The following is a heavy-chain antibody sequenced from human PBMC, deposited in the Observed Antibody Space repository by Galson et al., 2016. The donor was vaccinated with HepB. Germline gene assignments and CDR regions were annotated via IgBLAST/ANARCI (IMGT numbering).Heavy chain of an antibody. CDR3: ARVKYCSDTTCSGFY. D-gene: IGHD2-2*01. CDR2: ISSTGTT. Sequence: SETLSLTCTVSGGSIRSTTHYWGWIRQPPGKGLEWIGSISSTGTTFYKPSLNSLVTMSVDTSKNQFSLNLNSVTAADTAVYSWARVKYCSDTTCSGFYWGQGTLVTVSS. V-gene: IGHV4-39*01. J-gene: IGHJ4*02. CDR1: GGSIRSTTHY.